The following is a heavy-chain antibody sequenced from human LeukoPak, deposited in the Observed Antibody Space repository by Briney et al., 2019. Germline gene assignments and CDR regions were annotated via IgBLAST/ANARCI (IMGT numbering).Heavy chain of an antibody. V-gene: IGHV3-7*01. CDR2: IRQDGSEK. CDR1: GFTFSNYW. Sequence: GGSLRLSCAASGFTFSNYWMSWVRQAPGKGLEWVANIRQDGSEKYYVDSMRGRFTISRDNAKNSLYLKMNSLRAEDTAVYYCARYRPKTMVRGVIIIYFDYWGQGTLVTVSS. D-gene: IGHD3-10*01. CDR3: ARYRPKTMVRGVIIIYFDY. J-gene: IGHJ4*02.